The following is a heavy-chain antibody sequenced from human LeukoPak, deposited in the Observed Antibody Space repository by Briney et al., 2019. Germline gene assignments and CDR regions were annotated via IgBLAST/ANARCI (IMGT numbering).Heavy chain of an antibody. V-gene: IGHV1-69*05. D-gene: IGHD2-21*02. CDR1: GSTFSSYA. Sequence: VASVKVSCKASGSTFSSYAISWVRQAPGQGLEWMGRIIPIFGTANYAQKFQGRVTITTDESTSTAYMELSSLRSEDTAVYYCASIPGDCGGDCAEYFQHWGQGTLVTVSS. CDR3: ASIPGDCGGDCAEYFQH. CDR2: IIPIFGTA. J-gene: IGHJ1*01.